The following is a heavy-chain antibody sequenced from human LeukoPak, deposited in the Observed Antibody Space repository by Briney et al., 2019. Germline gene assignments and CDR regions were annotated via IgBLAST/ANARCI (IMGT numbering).Heavy chain of an antibody. J-gene: IGHJ5*02. V-gene: IGHV4-31*03. Sequence: PSETLSLTCTVSGGSISSGNYYWRWIRQHPGKGLEWIGYIYYSGSTYYNASLKSRVTISVDTSKNQFSLKLSSVTAADTAVYYCARVVVVPGATGWVDPWGQGTLVTVSS. D-gene: IGHD2-2*01. CDR3: ARVVVVPGATGWVDP. CDR2: IYYSGST. CDR1: GGSISSGNYY.